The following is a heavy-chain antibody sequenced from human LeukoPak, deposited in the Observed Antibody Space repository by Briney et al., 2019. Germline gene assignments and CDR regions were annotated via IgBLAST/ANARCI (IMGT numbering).Heavy chain of an antibody. V-gene: IGHV3-21*01. J-gene: IGHJ4*02. CDR3: ARSFVPYRAFDY. CDR1: GFTFSSYS. Sequence: GGSLRLSCAASGFTFSSYSMNWVRQAPGKGLEWVSSISGSSSYIYYADSVKGRFTISRDNAKNSLYLQMNSLRAEDTAVYYCARSFVPYRAFDYWGQGTLVTVSS. D-gene: IGHD3-3*01. CDR2: ISGSSSYI.